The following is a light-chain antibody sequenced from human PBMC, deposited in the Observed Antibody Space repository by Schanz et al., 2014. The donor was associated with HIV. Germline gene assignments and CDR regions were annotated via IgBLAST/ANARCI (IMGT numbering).Light chain of an antibody. CDR1: NNDIGSYTY. CDR2: GVF. CDR3: SSYTSSSSLYV. Sequence: QSVLTQPASVSGSPGQSITVSCTRSNNDIGSYTYVAWYQQYPGKAPKLVVYGVFDRPSGVSNRFSGSKSGNTASLTISGLQAEDEADYYCSSYTSSSSLYVFGTGTKLTVL. V-gene: IGLV2-14*03. J-gene: IGLJ1*01.